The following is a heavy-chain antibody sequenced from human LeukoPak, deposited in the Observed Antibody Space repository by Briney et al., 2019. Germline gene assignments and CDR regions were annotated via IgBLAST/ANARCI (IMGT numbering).Heavy chain of an antibody. V-gene: IGHV3-11*04. D-gene: IGHD1-20*01. J-gene: IGHJ4*02. CDR1: GFTFSDYY. Sequence: GGSLRLSCAASGFTFSDYYMSWIRQAPGKGLEWVSYISSGSAIYYADSVKGRFTISRDNAKNSLYLQMNSLRAEDTAVYYCATLTGTLDYWGQGTLVTVSS. CDR2: ISSGSAI. CDR3: ATLTGTLDY.